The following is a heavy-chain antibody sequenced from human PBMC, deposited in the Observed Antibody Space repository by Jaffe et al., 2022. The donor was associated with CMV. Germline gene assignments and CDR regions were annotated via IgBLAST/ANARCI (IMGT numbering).Heavy chain of an antibody. V-gene: IGHV1-2*02. CDR2: ITPNSGAT. CDR1: GFTFTDYY. D-gene: IGHD6-19*01. CDR3: VKDGPQWLAFDY. Sequence: QVQLVQSGAEVKKPGASVKVSCKASGFTFTDYYMHWVRQAPGQGLEWMGWITPNSGATNYAQKFQGRVTMTRDTSISTVYMELSRLTSDDTAVYYCVKDGPQWLAFDYWGQGTQVTVSP. J-gene: IGHJ4*02.